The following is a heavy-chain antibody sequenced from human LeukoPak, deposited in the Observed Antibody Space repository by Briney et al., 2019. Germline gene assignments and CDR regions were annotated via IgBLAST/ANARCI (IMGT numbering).Heavy chain of an antibody. D-gene: IGHD5-18*01. CDR3: VRDSQHGYSYGYEGSAFDI. CDR1: GGSISSYY. Sequence: SETLSLTCTVSGGSISSYYWSWIRQPAGKGLEWIGRIYTSGSTNYNPSLKSRVTMSVDTSKNQFSLKLSSVTAADTAVYYCVRDSQHGYSYGYEGSAFDIWGQGTMVTVSS. CDR2: IYTSGST. J-gene: IGHJ3*02. V-gene: IGHV4-4*07.